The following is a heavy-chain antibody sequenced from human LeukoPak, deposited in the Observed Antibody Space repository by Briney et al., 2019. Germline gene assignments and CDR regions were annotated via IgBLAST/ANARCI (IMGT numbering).Heavy chain of an antibody. J-gene: IGHJ4*02. CDR1: RCPLNTYA. CDR2: ISYDGSNK. V-gene: IGHV3-30*04. Sequence: GRSLKICCVASRCPLNTYALHWVRMAQGKGLDWVAVISYDGSNKYYADSVKGRFTISRDNSKITLYLQMNSLRAEDTAVYYCARTRYFDYWGQGTLVTVSS. CDR3: ARTRYFDY.